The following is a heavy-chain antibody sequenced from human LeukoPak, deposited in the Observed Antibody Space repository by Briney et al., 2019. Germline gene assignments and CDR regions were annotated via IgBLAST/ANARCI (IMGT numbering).Heavy chain of an antibody. CDR3: ARAPSGYYGSGSTFDY. CDR2: ISYDGSNK. J-gene: IGHJ4*02. V-gene: IGHV3-30*14. Sequence: GGSLRLSCAASGFTFSSYAMHWVRQAPGKGLEWVAVISYDGSNKYYADSVKGRFTISRDNSKNTLYLQMNSLRAEDTAVYYCARAPSGYYGSGSTFDYWGQGTLVTVSS. D-gene: IGHD3-10*01. CDR1: GFTFSSYA.